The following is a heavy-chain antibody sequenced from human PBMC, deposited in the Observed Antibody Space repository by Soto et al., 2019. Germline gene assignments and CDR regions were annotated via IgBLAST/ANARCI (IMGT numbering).Heavy chain of an antibody. Sequence: SETLSLTCTVSGGSISSRSYYWGWIRQPPGKGLEWIGSIYYSGSTYYNPSLKSRVTISVDTSKNQFSLKLSSVTAADTAVYYCARSRYCGGDCYYWFDPWGQGTLVTVSS. V-gene: IGHV4-39*01. J-gene: IGHJ5*02. CDR3: ARSRYCGGDCYYWFDP. D-gene: IGHD2-21*02. CDR2: IYYSGST. CDR1: GGSISSRSYY.